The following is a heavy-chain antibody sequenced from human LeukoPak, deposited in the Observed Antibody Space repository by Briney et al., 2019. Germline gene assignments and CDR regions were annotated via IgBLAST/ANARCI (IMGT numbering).Heavy chain of an antibody. CDR3: ASWGLVVAGTG. J-gene: IGHJ4*02. D-gene: IGHD6-19*01. CDR2: ISSSSSYI. CDR1: GGSISSSS. V-gene: IGHV3-21*01. Sequence: PSETLSLTCTVSGGSISSSSYYWGWIRQPPGKGLEWVSSISSSSSYIYYADSVKGRFTISRDNAKNSLYLQMDSLRAEDTAVYYCASWGLVVAGTGWGQGTLVTVSS.